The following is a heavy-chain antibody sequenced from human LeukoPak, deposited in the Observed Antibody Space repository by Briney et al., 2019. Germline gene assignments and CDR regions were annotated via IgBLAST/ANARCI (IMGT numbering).Heavy chain of an antibody. CDR3: ARVSSYYYDSSGYYY. Sequence: ASVKVSCKASGYTFNTYGITWVRQAPGQGLEWMGWINAGNGNTKYSQKFQGRVTITRDTSASTAYMELSSLRSEDTAVYYCARVSSYYYDSSGYYYWGQGTLVTVSS. J-gene: IGHJ4*02. CDR1: GYTFNTYG. V-gene: IGHV1-3*01. D-gene: IGHD3-22*01. CDR2: INAGNGNT.